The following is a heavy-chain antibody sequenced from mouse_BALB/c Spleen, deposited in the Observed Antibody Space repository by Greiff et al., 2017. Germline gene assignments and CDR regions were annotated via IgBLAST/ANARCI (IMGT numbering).Heavy chain of an antibody. D-gene: IGHD1-1*01. J-gene: IGHJ2*01. Sequence: EVNVVESGGGLVQPGGSRKLSCAASGFTFSSFGMHWVRQAPEKGLEWVAYISSGSSTIYYADTVKGRFTISRDNPKNTLFLQMTSLRSEDTAMYYCATHYYGSYYFDYWGQGTTLTVSS. V-gene: IGHV5-17*02. CDR1: GFTFSSFG. CDR2: ISSGSSTI. CDR3: ATHYYGSYYFDY.